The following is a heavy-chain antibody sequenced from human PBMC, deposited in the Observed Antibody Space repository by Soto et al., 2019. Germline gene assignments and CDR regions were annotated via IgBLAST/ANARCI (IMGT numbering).Heavy chain of an antibody. J-gene: IGHJ5*02. V-gene: IGHV4-59*01. D-gene: IGHD3-3*01. Sequence: WTWIRQSPGKGLEWVGYIYYTGITNYNPSLKRRVTISLDRSKNQFSLKLDSVTAADTAVYYCARALDYDFWGGRNWFDPWGQGTLDTVSS. CDR2: IYYTGIT. CDR3: ARALDYDFWGGRNWFDP.